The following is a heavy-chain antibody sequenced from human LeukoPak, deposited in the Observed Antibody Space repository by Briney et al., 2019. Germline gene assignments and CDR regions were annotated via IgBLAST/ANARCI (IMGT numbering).Heavy chain of an antibody. V-gene: IGHV1-69*13. Sequence: SVEVCCKDSGGTFTSYAISWVRQAPGQGLEWMGGIIPIFGTANYAQKFQGRVTITADESTSTAYMELSSLRSEDTAVYYCASAGHPGEASNYYDSSMAYWGQGTLVTVSS. D-gene: IGHD3-22*01. CDR3: ASAGHPGEASNYYDSSMAY. CDR1: GGTFTSYA. J-gene: IGHJ4*02. CDR2: IIPIFGTA.